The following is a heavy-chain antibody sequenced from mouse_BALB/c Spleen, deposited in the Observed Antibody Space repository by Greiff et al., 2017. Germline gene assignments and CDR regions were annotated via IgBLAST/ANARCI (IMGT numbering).Heavy chain of an antibody. CDR2: ISAGGSYT. CDR1: GFTFSDYY. J-gene: IGHJ2*01. Sequence: EVQLVESGGGLVKPGGSLKLSCAASGFTFSDYYMYWVRQTPEKRLEWVATISAGGSYTYYPDSVKGRFTIARDNAKNNLYLQMSSLKSEDSAMYYGAWDSYGSSYDYFDYWGQGTTLTVSS. V-gene: IGHV5-4*02. D-gene: IGHD1-1*01. CDR3: AWDSYGSSYDYFDY.